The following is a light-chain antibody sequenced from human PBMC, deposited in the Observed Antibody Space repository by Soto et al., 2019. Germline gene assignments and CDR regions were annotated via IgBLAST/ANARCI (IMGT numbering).Light chain of an antibody. CDR2: DVS. Sequence: QSALTQPASASGSPGQSITISCTGTSSDVGGYNYVSWYQQHAGKAPKLMIYDVSNRPSGVSNRFSGSKSGNTASLTISGLQAEDEADYYCSSYTGSSTLVVFGGGTKVTVL. CDR3: SSYTGSSTLVV. J-gene: IGLJ2*01. CDR1: SSDVGGYNY. V-gene: IGLV2-14*01.